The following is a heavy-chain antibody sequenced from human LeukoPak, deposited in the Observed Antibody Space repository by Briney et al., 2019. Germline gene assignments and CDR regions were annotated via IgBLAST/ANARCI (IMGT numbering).Heavy chain of an antibody. D-gene: IGHD2-2*01. CDR1: GFTFSSYA. Sequence: GGSLRLSCAASGFTFSSYAMHWVRQAPGKGLEWVAVISYDGSNKYYADSVKGRFTISRDNSKNTLYLQMNSLRAEDTAVCYCASMQVYCSSTSCYDIGMDVWGKGTTVTVSS. V-gene: IGHV3-30-3*01. CDR3: ASMQVYCSSTSCYDIGMDV. CDR2: ISYDGSNK. J-gene: IGHJ6*04.